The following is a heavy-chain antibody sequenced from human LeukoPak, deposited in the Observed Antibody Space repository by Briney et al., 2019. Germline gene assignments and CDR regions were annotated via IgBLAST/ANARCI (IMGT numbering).Heavy chain of an antibody. CDR1: GFTASSNS. CDR3: ARRAGAYSHPYDY. J-gene: IGHJ4*02. V-gene: IGHV3-53*01. D-gene: IGHD4/OR15-4a*01. CDR2: IYSDNT. Sequence: GGSLRLSCTVPGFTASSNSMSWVRRAPGKGLEWVSFIYSDNTHYSDSVKGRFTISRDNSKNTLYLQMNSLRAEDTAVYYCARRAGAYSHPYDYWGQGTLVTVSS.